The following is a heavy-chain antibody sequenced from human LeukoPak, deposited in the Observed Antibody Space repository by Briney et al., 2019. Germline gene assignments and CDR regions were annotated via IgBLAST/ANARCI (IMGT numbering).Heavy chain of an antibody. CDR2: ISYDGSNK. D-gene: IGHD6-6*01. CDR1: GFTFSSYA. V-gene: IGHV3-30-3*01. J-gene: IGHJ6*02. CDR3: ARAQRSSSSNYYYGMDV. Sequence: GRSLRLSCAASGFTFSSYAMHWVRQAPGKGLEWGAVISYDGSNKYYADSVGGRFTISRDNSKNTLYLQMNSLRAEDTAVYYCARAQRSSSSNYYYGMDVWGQGTTVTVSS.